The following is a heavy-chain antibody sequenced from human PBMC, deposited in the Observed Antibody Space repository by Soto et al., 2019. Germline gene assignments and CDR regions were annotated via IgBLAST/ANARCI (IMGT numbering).Heavy chain of an antibody. CDR1: GYSFTDYH. J-gene: IGHJ6*02. CDR3: ARGHSTDCSKGVCSFFYNHEMDV. D-gene: IGHD2-8*01. Sequence: RASVKVSCKASGYSFTDYHIHWVRQAPGQGLEWLGRINPKSGGTSTAQKFQGWVTMTRDRSISTVYMELTRLRSDDTAVYFGARGHSTDCSKGVCSFFYNHEMDVWGQGTTVTVSS. CDR2: INPKSGGT. V-gene: IGHV1-2*04.